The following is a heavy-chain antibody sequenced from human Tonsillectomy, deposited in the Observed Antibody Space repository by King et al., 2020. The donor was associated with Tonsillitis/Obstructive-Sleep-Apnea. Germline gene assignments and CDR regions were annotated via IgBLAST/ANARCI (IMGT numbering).Heavy chain of an antibody. V-gene: IGHV4-39*01. J-gene: IGHJ4*02. CDR3: ARTIAVAGTGFDY. Sequence: QLQESGPGLAKPSETLSLTCTVSGGSISSSNYYWGWIRQPPGKGLEWIGSIYYSGSTYYNPSLKSRVTISVDTSKNQFSLKLSSVTAADTAVYYCARTIAVAGTGFDYWGQGTLVTVSS. CDR2: IYYSGST. D-gene: IGHD6-19*01. CDR1: GGSISSSNYY.